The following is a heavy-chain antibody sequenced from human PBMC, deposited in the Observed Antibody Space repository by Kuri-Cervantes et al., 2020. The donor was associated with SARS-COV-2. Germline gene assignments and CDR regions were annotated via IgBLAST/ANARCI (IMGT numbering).Heavy chain of an antibody. D-gene: IGHD3-9*01. CDR1: GGSISSYY. CDR3: ARHHSGGGFDWLLDY. J-gene: IGHJ4*02. Sequence: ESLKISCTVSGGSISSYYWSWIRQPPGKGLEWIGYIYYSGSTNYNPSLKSRVTISVDTSKNQFSLKLTSVTAADTAVYYCARHHSGGGFDWLLDYWGQGTLVTVSS. CDR2: IYYSGST. V-gene: IGHV4-59*08.